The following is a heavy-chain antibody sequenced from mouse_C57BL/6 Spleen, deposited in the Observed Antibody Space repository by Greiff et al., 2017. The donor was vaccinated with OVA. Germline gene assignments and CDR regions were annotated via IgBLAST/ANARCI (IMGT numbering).Heavy chain of an antibody. V-gene: IGHV6-3*01. CDR3: TDYYGSRWYFDV. D-gene: IGHD1-1*01. CDR2: IRLKSDNYAT. J-gene: IGHJ1*03. CDR1: GFTFSNYW. Sequence: EVKLMESGGGLVQPGGSMKLSCVASGFTFSNYWMNWVRQSPEKGLEWVAQIRLKSDNYATHYAESVKGRFTISRDDSKSSVYLQMNNLRAEDTGIYYCTDYYGSRWYFDVWGTGTTVTVSS.